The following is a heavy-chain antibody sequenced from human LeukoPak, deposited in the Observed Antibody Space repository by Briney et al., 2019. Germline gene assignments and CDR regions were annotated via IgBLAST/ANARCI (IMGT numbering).Heavy chain of an antibody. V-gene: IGHV3-23*01. CDR3: ATELAGQSITMVRGVNGMDV. CDR1: GFTFSSYA. D-gene: IGHD3-10*01. Sequence: SGGSLRLSCAASGFTFSSYAMSWVRQAPGKGLEWVSAISGSGGSTYYADSVKGRFTISRDNSKNTLYLQMNSLRAEDTAVYYCATELAGQSITMVRGVNGMDVWGQGTTVTVS. CDR2: ISGSGGST. J-gene: IGHJ6*02.